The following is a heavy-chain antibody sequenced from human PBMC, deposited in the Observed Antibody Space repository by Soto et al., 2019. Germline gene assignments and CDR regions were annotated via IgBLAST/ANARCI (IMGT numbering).Heavy chain of an antibody. CDR3: ARDGDPQSAFWSGPLGGGRFDP. J-gene: IGHJ5*02. V-gene: IGHV1-69*12. Sequence: QAQLVQSGAEVKKPGSSVNVSCKTSGGTFGNSAVTWVRQAPGQGLEWLGGIVPMFGTANYAQKFQGRVTIPAXXXPXXAYMELNSLKTDDTAVYYCARDGDPQSAFWSGPLGGGRFDPWGQGTLVTVSS. CDR1: GGTFGNSA. D-gene: IGHD3-3*01. CDR2: IVPMFGTA.